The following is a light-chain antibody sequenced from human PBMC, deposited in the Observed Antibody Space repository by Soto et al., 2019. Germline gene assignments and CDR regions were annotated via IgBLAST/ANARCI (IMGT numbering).Light chain of an antibody. CDR1: QSISSY. V-gene: IGKV1-39*01. CDR3: QQIGA. CDR2: AAS. Sequence: DIQMTQSPSSLSASVGDRVTITCRASQSISSYLNWYQQKPGKAPKLLIYAASSLQSGVPSRFSGSGSGTDFTLTISSLQPEDFATYYCQQIGAFGQGTKVEI. J-gene: IGKJ1*01.